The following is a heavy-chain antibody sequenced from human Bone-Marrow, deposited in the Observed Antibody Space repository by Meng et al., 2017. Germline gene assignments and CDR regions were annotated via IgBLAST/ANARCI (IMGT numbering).Heavy chain of an antibody. D-gene: IGHD3-22*01. Sequence: SETLSLTCTVSGGSISSSSYYWGWIRQPPGKGLEWIGSIYYSGSTYYNPSLKSRVTISVDTSKNQFSLKLSSVTAADTAVYYCARGLTMIGRYFDYWGQGTLVTVSS. CDR3: ARGLTMIGRYFDY. V-gene: IGHV4-39*07. CDR2: IYYSGST. J-gene: IGHJ4*02. CDR1: GGSISSSSYY.